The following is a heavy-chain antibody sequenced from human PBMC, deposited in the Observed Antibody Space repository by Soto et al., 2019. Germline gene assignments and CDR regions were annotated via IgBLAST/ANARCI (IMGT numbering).Heavy chain of an antibody. V-gene: IGHV3-23*01. CDR3: AKEFPSRAPGNCFDH. CDR2: TDDGGGTT. J-gene: IGHJ4*02. CDR1: GFTFSTSH. Sequence: PGGSLRLSCAASGFTFSTSHMSWVRQAPGKGLEWVSATDDGGGTTYYADSMKGRFTISRDNSRNTLYLQMNSLMTEDTAVYYCAKEFPSRAPGNCFDHWVQGALVTVSS. D-gene: IGHD3-10*01.